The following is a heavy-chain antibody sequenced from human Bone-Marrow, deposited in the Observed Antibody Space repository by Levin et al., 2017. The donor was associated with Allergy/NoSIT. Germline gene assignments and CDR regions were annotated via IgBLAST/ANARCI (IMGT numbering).Heavy chain of an antibody. CDR3: ARGRNSAFDY. D-gene: IGHD4-23*01. CDR1: GDSVSSNNA. J-gene: IGHJ4*02. Sequence: SQTLSLTCAISGDSVSSNNAWNWIRKSPSRGLEWLGRTYYRSKWNNDYAVSVKSRIIINPDTSKNQFSLQLNSMTPDDTAVYYCARGRNSAFDYWGQGTLVTVSS. CDR2: TYYRSKWNN. V-gene: IGHV6-1*01.